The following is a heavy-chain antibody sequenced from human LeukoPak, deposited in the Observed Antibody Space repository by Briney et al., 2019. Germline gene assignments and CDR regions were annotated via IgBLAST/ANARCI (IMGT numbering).Heavy chain of an antibody. CDR3: ARPLESFFGSGNYDN. Sequence: KPSETLSLTCTVSGGSISSSNYYWGWIRQPPGKGLEWIGSIYYNGATYYNPSLKSRITISVDTSKNHFSLNLRSVTAADTAVYYCARPLESFFGSGNYDNWGQGTLVTVSS. CDR2: IYYNGAT. CDR1: GGSISSSNYY. J-gene: IGHJ4*02. D-gene: IGHD3-10*01. V-gene: IGHV4-39*02.